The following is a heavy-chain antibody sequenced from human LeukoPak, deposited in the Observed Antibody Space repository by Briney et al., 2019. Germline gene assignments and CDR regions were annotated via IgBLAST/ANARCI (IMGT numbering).Heavy chain of an antibody. D-gene: IGHD5-18*01. Sequence: PSETLSLTCAVYGGSFSGYYWSWIRQPPGKGLEWIGEINHSGSTNYNPSLKSRVTISVDTSKNQFSLKLSSVTAADTAVYYCAREDTAMVNYFDYWGQGTLATVSS. V-gene: IGHV4-34*01. CDR3: AREDTAMVNYFDY. CDR2: INHSGST. CDR1: GGSFSGYY. J-gene: IGHJ4*02.